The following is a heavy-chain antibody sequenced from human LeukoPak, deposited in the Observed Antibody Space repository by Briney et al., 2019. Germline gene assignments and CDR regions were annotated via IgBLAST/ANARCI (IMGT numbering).Heavy chain of an antibody. CDR1: GFTFSSYS. V-gene: IGHV3-21*01. CDR2: ISDSSTYI. Sequence: GGSLRLSCAASGFTFSSYSMNWVRLAPGKGLEWVSSISDSSTYIYYADSVKGRFTISRDNAKNSVYLQMNGLRAEDTAVYHCARDQNFDFWGQGTLVTVSS. CDR3: ARDQNFDF. J-gene: IGHJ4*02.